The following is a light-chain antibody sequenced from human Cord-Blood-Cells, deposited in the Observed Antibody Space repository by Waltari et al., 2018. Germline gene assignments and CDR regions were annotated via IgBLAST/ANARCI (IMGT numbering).Light chain of an antibody. V-gene: IGKV3-15*01. CDR2: GAS. CDR1: QSVSSN. CDR3: QQYNNWPWT. J-gene: IGKJ1*01. Sequence: EIVMPPSPATLSVSPGERATLSCRASQSVSSNLAWYQQKPGQAPRHLIYGASTRATGIPARFSGSGSGTEFTLTISSLQSEDFAVYYCQQYNNWPWTFGQGTKVEIK.